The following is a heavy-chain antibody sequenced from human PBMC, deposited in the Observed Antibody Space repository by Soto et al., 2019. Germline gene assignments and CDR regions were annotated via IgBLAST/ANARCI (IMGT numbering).Heavy chain of an antibody. CDR2: IYHSGST. Sequence: PSETLSLTCAVSGYSISSGYHWGWIRHPPGKGLELIGSIYHSGSTYYNPSLKSRVTISVDTSRSQFSLKLSSVTAADTAVYYCAREMHGSGTYYVYGMDVWGQGTTVTVSS. CDR1: GYSISSGYH. J-gene: IGHJ6*02. D-gene: IGHD3-10*01. V-gene: IGHV4-38-2*02. CDR3: AREMHGSGTYYVYGMDV.